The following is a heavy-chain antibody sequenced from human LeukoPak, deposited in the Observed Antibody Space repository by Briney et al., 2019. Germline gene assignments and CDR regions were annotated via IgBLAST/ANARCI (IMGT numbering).Heavy chain of an antibody. CDR2: IRSDGSDE. CDR1: GFAFSTYA. Sequence: GGSLRLSCAAFGFAFSTYAMHWVRQAPGKGLDWLTYIRSDGSDEYYADSVKGRFTISRDNSKNTLYLQMNNLRPEDTAVYYCAKGIVTVPAVVDYWGQGTLVTVSS. J-gene: IGHJ4*02. V-gene: IGHV3-30*02. D-gene: IGHD2-2*01. CDR3: AKGIVTVPAVVDY.